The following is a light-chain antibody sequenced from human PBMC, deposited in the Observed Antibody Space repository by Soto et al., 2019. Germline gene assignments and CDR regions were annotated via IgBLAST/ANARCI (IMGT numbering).Light chain of an antibody. Sequence: NVLAQSAAPLTLSPGERATLSCRASQSVSSYLAWYQQKPGQAPRLLIYGASSRATAIPDRFSGSGSGTDFTLTISRLEPEDFAVYYCQQYVSSPLTFGGGTKVAIK. J-gene: IGKJ4*01. V-gene: IGKV3-20*01. CDR3: QQYVSSPLT. CDR1: QSVSSY. CDR2: GAS.